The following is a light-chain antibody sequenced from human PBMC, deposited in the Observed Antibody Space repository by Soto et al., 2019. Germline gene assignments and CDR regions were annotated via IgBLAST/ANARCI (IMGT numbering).Light chain of an antibody. J-gene: IGKJ2*03. V-gene: IGKV1-39*01. CDR1: QSISRS. CDR2: TAS. CDR3: LLRYSTHLS. Sequence: DIQMTQSPFSLSASVGDRVTITCRASQSISRSLNWYQQQPGKAPKPLIYTASNLQSGVLSRFSGSGSVTDFTFTIISLQTEDFATYFFLLRYSTHLSFSQGTKVEIK.